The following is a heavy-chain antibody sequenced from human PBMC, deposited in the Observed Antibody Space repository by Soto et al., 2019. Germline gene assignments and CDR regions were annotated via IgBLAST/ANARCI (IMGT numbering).Heavy chain of an antibody. CDR3: AKDRATGPGSGGSPKEVYYYYGMDV. Sequence: QVQLVESGGGVVQPGRSLRLSCAASGFTFSSYGMHWVRQAPGKGLEWVAVISYDGSNKYYADSVKGRFTISRDNSKNTLYLQMNSLRAEDTAVYYCAKDRATGPGSGGSPKEVYYYYGMDVWGQGTTVTVSS. J-gene: IGHJ6*02. CDR1: GFTFSSYG. V-gene: IGHV3-30*18. CDR2: ISYDGSNK. D-gene: IGHD2-15*01.